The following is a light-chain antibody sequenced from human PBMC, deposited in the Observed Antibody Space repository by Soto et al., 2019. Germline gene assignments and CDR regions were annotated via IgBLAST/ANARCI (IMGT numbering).Light chain of an antibody. V-gene: IGKV3-20*01. Sequence: SPDTLSLTPGERNTVSCRASQSVSSSYLAWYQQTPGQAPRLLIYGASSRATGIPDRFSGSGSGTDFTLTISRLEPEDFAVYYCQQYGDSPPTFGQGTRLEIK. J-gene: IGKJ5*01. CDR3: QQYGDSPPT. CDR2: GAS. CDR1: QSVSSSY.